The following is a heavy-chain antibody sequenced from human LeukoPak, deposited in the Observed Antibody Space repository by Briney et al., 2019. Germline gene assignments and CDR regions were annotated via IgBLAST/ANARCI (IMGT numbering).Heavy chain of an antibody. D-gene: IGHD3-3*01. V-gene: IGHV1-8*01. J-gene: IGHJ3*02. CDR2: MNPNSSNT. CDR1: GYTFTSYD. CDR3: ARRNYDFWSDYAFDI. Sequence: ASVKVSCKASGYTFTSYDINWVRPATGQGLEWMGWMNPNSSNTGYAQKFQGRVTMTRNTSISTAYMELSSLRSEDTAVYYCARRNYDFWSDYAFDIWGQGTMVTVSS.